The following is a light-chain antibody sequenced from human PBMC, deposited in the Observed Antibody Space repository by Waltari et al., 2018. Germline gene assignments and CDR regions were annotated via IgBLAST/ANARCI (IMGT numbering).Light chain of an antibody. CDR1: RLSSDY. V-gene: IGLV3-19*01. CDR3: NSRDTSGTLWV. Sequence: SSELTQDPAVSVALRQTVRLTCPGDRLSSDYASWYQQKPGQAPVLFLQGKNNRPSGIPDRFSGSDSGDTTSLTITGVQAEDEADYYCNSRDTSGTLWVFGGGTKLTVL. CDR2: GKN. J-gene: IGLJ3*02.